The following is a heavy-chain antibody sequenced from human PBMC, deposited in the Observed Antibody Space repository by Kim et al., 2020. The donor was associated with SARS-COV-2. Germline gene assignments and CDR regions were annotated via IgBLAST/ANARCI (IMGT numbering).Heavy chain of an antibody. D-gene: IGHD1-26*01. J-gene: IGHJ5*01. CDR2: GIRT. CDR3: VKGAWIDF. Sequence: GIRTCAARSVKGRFTISRDDSKYTLYLQMNNLRPDDTAVYHCVKGAWIDFWGQGTLVTVSS. V-gene: IGHV3-23*01.